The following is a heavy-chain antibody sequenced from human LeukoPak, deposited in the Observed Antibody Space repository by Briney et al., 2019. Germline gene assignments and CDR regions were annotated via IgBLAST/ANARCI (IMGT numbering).Heavy chain of an antibody. Sequence: PGGSLRLSCAASGPSGVTFDNFWMSWVRQAPGKGLQWVANIEQDGNKKYYVDSVKGRFTISRDNAKNSLYLQMDSLRVEDTAVYYCARATTASARDHWGQGTLVTVSS. CDR1: GPSGVTFDNFW. CDR2: IEQDGNKK. J-gene: IGHJ4*02. D-gene: IGHD1-14*01. V-gene: IGHV3-7*01. CDR3: ARATTASARDH.